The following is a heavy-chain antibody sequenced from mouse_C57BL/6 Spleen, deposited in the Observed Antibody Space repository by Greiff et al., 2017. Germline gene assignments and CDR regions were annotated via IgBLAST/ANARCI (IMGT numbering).Heavy chain of an antibody. Sequence: EVHLVESGGGLVKPGGSLKLSCAASGFTFSSYAMSWVRQTPEKRLEWVATISDGGSYTYYPDNVKGRFTIARDNAKNNLYLQMSHLKSEDTAMYYCSRGTVGAGRYFDVWGTGTTLTVSS. D-gene: IGHD1-1*01. CDR1: GFTFSSYA. CDR3: SRGTVGAGRYFDV. CDR2: ISDGGSYT. J-gene: IGHJ1*03. V-gene: IGHV5-4*01.